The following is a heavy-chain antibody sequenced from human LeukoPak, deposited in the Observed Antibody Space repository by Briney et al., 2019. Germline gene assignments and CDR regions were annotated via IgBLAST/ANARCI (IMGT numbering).Heavy chain of an antibody. CDR3: ARQLNNDGGWSDAFDI. Sequence: GGSLRLSCAASGFTFSSYWMSWVRQAPGKGLEWVANIKQDGSEKYYVDSVKGRFTISRDNAKNSLYLQMNSLRAEDTAEYYCARQLNNDGGWSDAFDIWGQGTMVTVSS. V-gene: IGHV3-7*01. D-gene: IGHD4-23*01. J-gene: IGHJ3*02. CDR1: GFTFSSYW. CDR2: IKQDGSEK.